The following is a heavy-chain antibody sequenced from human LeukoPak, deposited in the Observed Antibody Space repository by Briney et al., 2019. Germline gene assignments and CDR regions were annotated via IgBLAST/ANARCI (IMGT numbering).Heavy chain of an antibody. Sequence: GASVKVSCKASGYTFTSYGISWVRQAPGQGLEWMGWISAHNGNTNYAQKLQGRVTMTTDTSTSTAYMELRSLRSDDTAVYYCAREVSTAGPYYYYYYYMDVWGKGTTVTVSS. CDR2: ISAHNGNT. V-gene: IGHV1-18*01. CDR1: GYTFTSYG. J-gene: IGHJ6*03. CDR3: AREVSTAGPYYYYYYYMDV. D-gene: IGHD6-13*01.